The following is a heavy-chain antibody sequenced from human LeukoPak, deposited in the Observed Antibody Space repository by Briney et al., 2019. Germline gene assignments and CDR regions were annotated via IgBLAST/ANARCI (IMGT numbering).Heavy chain of an antibody. D-gene: IGHD6-19*01. CDR3: ARVAHKAGTRP. J-gene: IGHJ5*02. V-gene: IGHV4-34*01. CDR2: INHSGST. CDR1: GGSFSGYY. Sequence: SETLSLTCAVYGGSFSGYYWSWIRQTPRKGLEWIGEINHSGSTNYNPSLKSRVTISVDTSKNQFSLKLSSVTAADTAVYYCARVAHKAGTRPWGQGTLVTVSS.